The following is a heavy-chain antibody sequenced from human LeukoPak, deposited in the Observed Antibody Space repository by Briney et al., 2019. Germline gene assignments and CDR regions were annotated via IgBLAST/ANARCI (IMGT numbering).Heavy chain of an antibody. CDR3: ATISVASGVHC. Sequence: PGGSLRLSCAASGFSFSSYAMAWVRQAPGKGLEWVSTISANGGTTYYADSVKGRFTISRDNSKNTLYVQMSSLGADDTAVYYCATISVASGVHCWGQGTLVTVSS. CDR1: GFSFSSYA. V-gene: IGHV3-23*01. J-gene: IGHJ4*02. CDR2: ISANGGTT. D-gene: IGHD6-19*01.